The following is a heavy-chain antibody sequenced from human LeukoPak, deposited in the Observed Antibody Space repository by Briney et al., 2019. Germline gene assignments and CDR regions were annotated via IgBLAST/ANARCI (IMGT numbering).Heavy chain of an antibody. D-gene: IGHD2-2*02. CDR2: ITNDGSGA. CDR3: ARDPGYCSSTSCYTFDAFDI. J-gene: IGHJ3*02. CDR1: GFTFSNYW. Sequence: PGGSLRLSXTASGFTFSNYWMHWVRQAPGKGLVWVSRITNDGSGATYADSVKGRFTISRDNAKNTVYLQMNSLRAEDTAVYYCARDPGYCSSTSCYTFDAFDIWGQGTMVTVSS. V-gene: IGHV3-74*01.